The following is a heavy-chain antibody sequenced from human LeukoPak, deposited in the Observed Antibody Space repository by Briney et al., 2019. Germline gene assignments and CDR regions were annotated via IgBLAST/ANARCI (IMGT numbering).Heavy chain of an antibody. CDR3: ASGRIRPDY. Sequence: SETLSLTCAVYGGSFSGYHRSWIRQPPGKGLEWIGEINHSGSTNYNPSLKSRVTISVDTSKNQFSLKLSSVTAADTAVYYCASGRIRPDYWGQGTLVTVSS. V-gene: IGHV4-34*01. CDR1: GGSFSGYH. J-gene: IGHJ4*02. D-gene: IGHD2/OR15-2a*01. CDR2: INHSGST.